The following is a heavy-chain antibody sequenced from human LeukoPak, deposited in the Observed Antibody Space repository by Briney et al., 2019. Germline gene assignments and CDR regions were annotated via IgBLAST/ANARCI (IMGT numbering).Heavy chain of an antibody. V-gene: IGHV3-21*01. J-gene: IGHJ4*02. CDR2: ISSSSSYI. D-gene: IGHD3-3*01. Sequence: GGSLRLSCAASGFTFSSYSMNWVRQAPGKGLEWVSSISSSSSYIYYADSVKGRFTIPRDNAKNSLYLQMNSLRAEDTAVYYCASSGYYDFWSGGDWGQGTLVTVSS. CDR3: ASSGYYDFWSGGD. CDR1: GFTFSSYS.